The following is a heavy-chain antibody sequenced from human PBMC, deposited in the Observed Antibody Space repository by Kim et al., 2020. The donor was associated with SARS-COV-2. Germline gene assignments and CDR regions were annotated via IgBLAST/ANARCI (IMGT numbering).Heavy chain of an antibody. CDR1: GFTFSSYA. V-gene: IGHV3-30-3*01. Sequence: GGSLRLSCAASGFTFSSYAMHWVRQAPGKGLEWVAVISYDGSNKYYADSVKGRFTISRDNSKNTLYLQMNSLRAEDTAVYYCARGRDPSYWFDPWGQGTLVTVSS. J-gene: IGHJ5*02. CDR3: ARGRDPSYWFDP. CDR2: ISYDGSNK.